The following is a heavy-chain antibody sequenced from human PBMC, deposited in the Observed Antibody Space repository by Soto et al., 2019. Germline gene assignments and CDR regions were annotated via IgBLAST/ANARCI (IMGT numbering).Heavy chain of an antibody. CDR2: IYSSGST. Sequence: SCKASGYTFTSYDINWIRQSPEKGLEWIGYIYSSGSTNYNPSLKSRVTISVDTSKNQFSLKLSSVTAADTAVYYCARQYCSSTRCYQYFDYWGQGTLVTVSS. CDR3: ARQYCSSTRCYQYFDY. J-gene: IGHJ4*02. V-gene: IGHV4-59*08. CDR1: GYTFTSYD. D-gene: IGHD2-2*01.